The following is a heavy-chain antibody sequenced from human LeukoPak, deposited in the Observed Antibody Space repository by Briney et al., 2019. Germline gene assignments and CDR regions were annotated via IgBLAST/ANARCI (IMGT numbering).Heavy chain of an antibody. J-gene: IGHJ4*02. CDR2: INHSGST. CDR1: GGSFSGYY. V-gene: IGHV4-34*01. CDR3: ARRRVGASYFDY. D-gene: IGHD1-26*01. Sequence: SETLSLTCAVYGGSFSGYYWSWIRQPPGKGLEWIGEINHSGSTNYNPSLKSRVTISVDTSKNQFSLKLSSVTAADTAVYYCARRRVGASYFDYWGQGTLVTVSS.